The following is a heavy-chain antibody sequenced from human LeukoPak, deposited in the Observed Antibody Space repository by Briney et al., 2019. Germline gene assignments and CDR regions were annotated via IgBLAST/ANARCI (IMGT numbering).Heavy chain of an antibody. Sequence: SETLSLTCTVSGGSISSSSYYWGWIRQPPGKGLEWIGSIYYSGSTYYNPSLKSRVTVSVDTSKNQFSLKLSSVTAADTAVYYCARLGGYCSGGSCPDYWGQGTLVTVSS. D-gene: IGHD2-15*01. V-gene: IGHV4-39*07. CDR2: IYYSGST. CDR1: GGSISSSSYY. J-gene: IGHJ4*02. CDR3: ARLGGYCSGGSCPDY.